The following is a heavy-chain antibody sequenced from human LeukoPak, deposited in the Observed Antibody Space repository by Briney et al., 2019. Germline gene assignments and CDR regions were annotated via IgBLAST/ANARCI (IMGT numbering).Heavy chain of an antibody. Sequence: ASVKVSCKASGYTFTSYYIHWVRQAPGQGLEWMGIIHPRGGSTNYAQKFQGRVTMTGDTSTSTVYMEVSNLRSEDTAVYYCARTLEMDGYNYWGQGTLVTVSS. V-gene: IGHV1-46*01. CDR3: ARTLEMDGYNY. CDR2: IHPRGGST. CDR1: GYTFTSYY. D-gene: IGHD5-24*01. J-gene: IGHJ4*02.